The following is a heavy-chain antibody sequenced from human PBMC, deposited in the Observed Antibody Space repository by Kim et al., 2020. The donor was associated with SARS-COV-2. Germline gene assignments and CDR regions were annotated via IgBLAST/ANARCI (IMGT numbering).Heavy chain of an antibody. J-gene: IGHJ4*01. CDR3: ARGDGSGSYYDYYFDY. D-gene: IGHD3-10*01. CDR1: GGSISSYY. V-gene: IGHV4-59*13. CDR2: IYYSGST. Sequence: SETLSLTCTVSGGSISSYYWSWIRQPPGKGLEWIGYIYYSGSTNSNPPFKSRATIPVDTSKNQFSLKLSSVTAAATAVYYCARGDGSGSYYDYYFDYWG.